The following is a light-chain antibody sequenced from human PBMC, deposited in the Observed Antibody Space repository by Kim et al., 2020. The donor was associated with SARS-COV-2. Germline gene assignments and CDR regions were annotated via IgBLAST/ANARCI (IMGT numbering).Light chain of an antibody. CDR3: NSRDSSGNYLV. J-gene: IGLJ3*02. V-gene: IGLV3-19*01. CDR1: SLRSYY. Sequence: SSELTQDPAVSVALGQTVSITCQGDSLRSYYASWYQQKPGQAPLLVIYGKNNRPSGIPDRFSGSSSGNTASLTITGAQAEDEADYYCNSRDSSGNYLVFGGGTQLTVL. CDR2: GKN.